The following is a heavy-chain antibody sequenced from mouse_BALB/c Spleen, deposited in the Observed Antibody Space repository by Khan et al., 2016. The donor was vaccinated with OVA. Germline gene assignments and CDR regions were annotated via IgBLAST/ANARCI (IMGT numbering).Heavy chain of an antibody. CDR3: ATSYYYGYYFDY. V-gene: IGHV5-17*02. D-gene: IGHD1-1*01. CDR1: GFTFSSYG. Sequence: EVELVESGGGLVQPGGSRKLSCAASGFTFSSYGMHWVRQAPEKGLEWVAYLSGDSSTIYYTDTVKGRFTISRDNPKNTLSLPMTSLMSEDTAMYYCATSYYYGYYFDYWGPGTTLTVSS. J-gene: IGHJ2*01. CDR2: LSGDSSTI.